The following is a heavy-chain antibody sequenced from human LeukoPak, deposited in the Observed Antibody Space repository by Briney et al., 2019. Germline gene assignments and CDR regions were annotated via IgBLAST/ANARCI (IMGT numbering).Heavy chain of an antibody. D-gene: IGHD5-18*01. CDR1: GGTFSSYA. CDR3: ARVGETQYSYAEGDYFDY. Sequence: SVKVSCKASGGTFSSYAISWVRQAPGQGLEWMGGIIPIFGTANYAQKFQGRVTITTDESTSTAYMELSSLRSEDTAVYYCARVGETQYSYAEGDYFDYWGQGTLVTVSS. V-gene: IGHV1-69*05. J-gene: IGHJ4*02. CDR2: IIPIFGTA.